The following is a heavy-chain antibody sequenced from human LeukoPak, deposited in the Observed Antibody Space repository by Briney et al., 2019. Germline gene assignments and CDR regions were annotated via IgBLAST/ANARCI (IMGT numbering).Heavy chain of an antibody. CDR2: ISAYNGNT. D-gene: IGHD3-22*01. V-gene: IGHV1-18*01. Sequence: GASVKVSCKASGYTFTSYGISWVRQAPGQGLEWMGWISAYNGNTNYAQKLQVRVTMTTDTSTSTAYMELRSLRSDDTAVYYCAREAYYYDSSGSDYWGQGTLVTVSS. CDR1: GYTFTSYG. CDR3: AREAYYYDSSGSDY. J-gene: IGHJ4*02.